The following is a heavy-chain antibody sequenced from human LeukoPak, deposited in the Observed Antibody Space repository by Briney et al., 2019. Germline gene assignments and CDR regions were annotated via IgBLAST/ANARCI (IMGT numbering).Heavy chain of an antibody. CDR2: ISGSGGST. CDR1: GLTLSSFA. V-gene: IGHV3-23*01. CDR3: ASPPSDYYGSGSYFFDY. Sequence: GGPLRLSCAASGLTLSSFAMRWVRQAPGKGLEWVSAISGSGGSTYYADSVKGRFTISRDNSKNTLYLQMNSLRAEDTAVYYCASPPSDYYGSGSYFFDYWGQGTVVTASS. D-gene: IGHD3-10*01. J-gene: IGHJ4*02.